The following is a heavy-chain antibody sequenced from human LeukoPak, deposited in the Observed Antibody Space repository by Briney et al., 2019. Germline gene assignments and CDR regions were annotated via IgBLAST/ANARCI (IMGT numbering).Heavy chain of an antibody. Sequence: GGSLRLSCTASGFTFGSYSMNWVRQAPGKGLEWVSYISSSGSTIYYADSVKGRFTISRDNAKNSLYLQMNSLRAEDTAVYYCAELGITMIGGVWGKGTTVTISS. CDR1: GFTFGSYS. CDR2: ISSSGSTI. D-gene: IGHD3-10*02. J-gene: IGHJ6*04. CDR3: AELGITMIGGV. V-gene: IGHV3-48*04.